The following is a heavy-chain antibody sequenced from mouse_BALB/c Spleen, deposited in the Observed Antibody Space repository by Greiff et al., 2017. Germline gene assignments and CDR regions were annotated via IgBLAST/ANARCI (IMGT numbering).Heavy chain of an antibody. V-gene: IGHV3-8*02. CDR3: ARLRRGAWFAY. CDR2: ISYSGST. J-gene: IGHJ3*01. Sequence: VQLKQSGPSLVKPSQTLSLTCSVTGDSITSCYWNWIRKFPGNKLEYMGYISYSGSTYYNPSLKSRISITRDTTKNQYYLQLNSVTTEDTATYYSARLRRGAWFAYWGQGTLVTVSA. CDR1: GDSITSCY. D-gene: IGHD2-12*01.